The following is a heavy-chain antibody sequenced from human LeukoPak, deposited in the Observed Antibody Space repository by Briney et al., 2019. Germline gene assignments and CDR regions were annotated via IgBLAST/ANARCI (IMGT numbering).Heavy chain of an antibody. V-gene: IGHV3-7*01. D-gene: IGHD1-26*01. Sequence: GGSLRLSCAASEFTFSSYWMSWVRQAPGKGLEWVASIKQDGSEKYYVDSVKGRVTISRDNAKNSLYLQMNSLRAEDTAVYYCAKDGPDGGSDAFDIWGQGTMVTVSS. CDR2: IKQDGSEK. CDR3: AKDGPDGGSDAFDI. CDR1: EFTFSSYW. J-gene: IGHJ3*02.